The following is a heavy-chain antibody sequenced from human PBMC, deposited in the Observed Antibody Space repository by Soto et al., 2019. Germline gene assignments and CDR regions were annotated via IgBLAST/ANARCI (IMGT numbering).Heavy chain of an antibody. CDR1: GYTFTSYV. CDR3: ARVVATVAGPYGMDV. D-gene: IGHD6-19*01. CDR2: ISAYNGNT. Sequence: QVQLVQSGAEVKKPGASVKVSCRASGYTFTSYVISWVRQAPGQGLEWMGWISAYNGNTNFAQKLQGRVTMTTDTSXTIAYMELRSLRSDDTAVYYCARVVATVAGPYGMDVWGQGTTVTVSS. J-gene: IGHJ6*02. V-gene: IGHV1-18*01.